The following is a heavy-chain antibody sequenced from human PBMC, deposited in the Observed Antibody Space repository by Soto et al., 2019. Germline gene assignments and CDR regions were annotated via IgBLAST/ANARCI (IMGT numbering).Heavy chain of an antibody. CDR3: SRGYYDYVLGRLNWFDP. J-gene: IGHJ5*02. CDR1: GYTFTGYY. V-gene: IGHV1-2*02. CDR2: INPNSGGT. D-gene: IGHD3-16*01. Sequence: ASVKVSCKASGYTFTGYYMHWVRQAPGQGLEWMVWINPNSGGTNYAQMFQGRVTMTRDTSISTAYMELSRLRSDDTAVYYCSRGYYDYVLGRLNWFDPWGQGILVTVSS.